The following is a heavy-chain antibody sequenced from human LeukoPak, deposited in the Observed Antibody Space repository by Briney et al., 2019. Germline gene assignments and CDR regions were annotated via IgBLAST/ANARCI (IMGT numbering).Heavy chain of an antibody. Sequence: ASVKVSCKASGYTFTSYYMHWVRQAPGQGLEWMGIINPSGGSTSYAQKFQGRVTMTRDTSTSTVYMELSSLRSEDTAVYYYARDPQVVVAATPPTYYFDHWGQGTLVTVSS. D-gene: IGHD2-15*01. J-gene: IGHJ4*02. CDR2: INPSGGST. CDR3: ARDPQVVVAATPPTYYFDH. V-gene: IGHV1-46*03. CDR1: GYTFTSYY.